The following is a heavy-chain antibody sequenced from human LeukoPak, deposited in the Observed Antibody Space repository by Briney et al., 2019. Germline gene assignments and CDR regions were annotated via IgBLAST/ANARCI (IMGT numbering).Heavy chain of an antibody. CDR1: GGSISSSSYY. CDR3: GRPRPVFGDYEK. CDR2: INYSGNT. D-gene: IGHD4-17*01. Sequence: SETLSLTCTVSGGSISSSSYYCGWVRQPPGKGLEWVGSINYSGNTHYNPSLKSRVTISIDTSKNQFSLKLSSVTAADTAVFYCGRPRPVFGDYEKWGQGTLVTVSS. V-gene: IGHV4-39*01. J-gene: IGHJ4*02.